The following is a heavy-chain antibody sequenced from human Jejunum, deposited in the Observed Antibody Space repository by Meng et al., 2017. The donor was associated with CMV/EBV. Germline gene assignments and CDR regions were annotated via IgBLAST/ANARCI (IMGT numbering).Heavy chain of an antibody. CDR2: SRNKANSYIT. Sequence: TFSDHHMNWVRQVPGKGPEWIGRSRNKANSYITDYAASVKGRFTISRDDLKNSLELQMNSLQIEDTAVYYCTTDPFSGAWSQEGYWGQGTRVTVSS. D-gene: IGHD6-19*01. CDR1: TFSDHH. J-gene: IGHJ4*02. V-gene: IGHV3-72*01. CDR3: TTDPFSGAWSQEGY.